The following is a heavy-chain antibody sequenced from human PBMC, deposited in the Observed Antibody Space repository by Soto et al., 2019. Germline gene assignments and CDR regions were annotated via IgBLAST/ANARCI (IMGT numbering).Heavy chain of an antibody. CDR1: GGSISSYY. CDR2: IYYSGST. D-gene: IGHD6-19*01. Sequence: SETLSLTCTVSGGSISSYYWSWIRQPPGKGLEWIGYIYYSGSTNYNPSLKSRVTISVDTSKNQFSLKLSSVTAADTAVYYCAREEQWLLDYWGQGTLDTVSS. J-gene: IGHJ4*02. V-gene: IGHV4-59*01. CDR3: AREEQWLLDY.